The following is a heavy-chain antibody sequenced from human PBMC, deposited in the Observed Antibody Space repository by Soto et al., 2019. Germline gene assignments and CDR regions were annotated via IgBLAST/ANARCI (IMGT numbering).Heavy chain of an antibody. Sequence: GGSLRLSCAASGFTFSSYAMHWVRQAPGKGLEWVAVISYDGSNKYYADSVKGRFTISRDNSKNTLYLQMNSLRAEDTAVYYCAREKLFRSPGIAAAGNPYVYYYGMDVWGQGTTVTVSS. CDR2: ISYDGSNK. V-gene: IGHV3-30-3*01. D-gene: IGHD6-13*01. CDR1: GFTFSSYA. J-gene: IGHJ6*02. CDR3: AREKLFRSPGIAAAGNPYVYYYGMDV.